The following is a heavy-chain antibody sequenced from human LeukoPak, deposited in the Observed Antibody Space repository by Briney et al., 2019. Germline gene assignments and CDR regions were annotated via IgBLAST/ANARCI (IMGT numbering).Heavy chain of an antibody. Sequence: GGSLRLSCAASGFTFSSYNMNWVRQAPGKGLEWLSYISSDSNIMYYADSVEGRVIISRDNAKNSLFLQMNNLRGDDTAIYYCARDQRGGTFDIWGQGTMVTVSS. CDR3: ARDQRGGTFDI. J-gene: IGHJ3*02. CDR2: ISSDSNIM. D-gene: IGHD3-16*01. V-gene: IGHV3-48*04. CDR1: GFTFSSYN.